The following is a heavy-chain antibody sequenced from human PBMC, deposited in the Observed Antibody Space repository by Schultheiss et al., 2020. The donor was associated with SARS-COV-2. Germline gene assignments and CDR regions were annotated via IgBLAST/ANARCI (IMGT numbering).Heavy chain of an antibody. CDR2: LSGIGTEA. D-gene: IGHD2-8*01. CDR1: GFSFSKFA. J-gene: IGHJ3*02. Sequence: GGSLRLSCVASGFSFSKFAMSWVRQAPGRGLEWVSSLSGIGTEAYYADSVDGRFSISRDNSKNTLYLQMNSLRAEDTAVYYCANGDIVLMVYAIPPGEAFDIWGQGTTVTVSS. V-gene: IGHV3-23*01. CDR3: ANGDIVLMVYAIPPGEAFDI.